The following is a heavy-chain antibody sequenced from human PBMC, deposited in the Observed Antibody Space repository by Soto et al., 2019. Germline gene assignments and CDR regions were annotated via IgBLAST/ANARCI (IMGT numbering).Heavy chain of an antibody. V-gene: IGHV3-23*01. Sequence: PGGSLRLSCVASGFTFSTYAMTWVRQAPGKGLEWVSIISGSGASTHYADSVKGRFTISRDNSKNTLYLQMNSLRAEDTAVYYCAKRYSSRWNAFDYWGQGTLVTVSS. CDR3: AKRYSSRWNAFDY. CDR2: ISGSGAST. CDR1: GFTFSTYA. D-gene: IGHD6-19*01. J-gene: IGHJ4*02.